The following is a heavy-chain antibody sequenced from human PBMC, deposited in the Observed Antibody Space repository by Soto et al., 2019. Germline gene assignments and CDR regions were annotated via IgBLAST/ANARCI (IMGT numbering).Heavy chain of an antibody. CDR1: GFSLSTSGVG. D-gene: IGHD2-2*01. J-gene: IGHJ4*02. Sequence: QITLKESGPTLVKPTQTLTLTCTFSGFSLSTSGVGVGWIRQPPGKALEWLALIYCDDDKRYSPSLKSRLTITKDTSKNQVVLTMTPMEPVDTATYYCAHIDIVLVPADDVNFDYWGQGTLVTVSS. V-gene: IGHV2-5*02. CDR2: IYCDDDK. CDR3: AHIDIVLVPADDVNFDY.